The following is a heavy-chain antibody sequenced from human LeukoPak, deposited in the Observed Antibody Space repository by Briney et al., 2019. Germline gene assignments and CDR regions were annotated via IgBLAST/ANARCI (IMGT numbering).Heavy chain of an antibody. Sequence: GGSLRLSCAASGFTFSNYWMSWVRQAPGKGREWVANIKPDGSEKYYVDSVKGRFSISRDNVRNALYLQMNSLRAGDTALYYCARGDFWSGDYTDAFDVWGHGTMVTVSS. V-gene: IGHV3-7*04. D-gene: IGHD3-3*01. CDR2: IKPDGSEK. J-gene: IGHJ3*01. CDR1: GFTFSNYW. CDR3: ARGDFWSGDYTDAFDV.